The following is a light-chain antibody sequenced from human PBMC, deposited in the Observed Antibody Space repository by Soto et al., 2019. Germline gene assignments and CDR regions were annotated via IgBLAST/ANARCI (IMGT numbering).Light chain of an antibody. CDR1: QSISSY. Sequence: EIVLTQSPATLSLSPGERATLSCRASQSISSYLAWYQQKTGQAPRLLIYDASNRAAGIPARFSGSGSGTDFTLTTSSLQPEDFALYYCQQRSYWPTFGQGTPVEIK. CDR2: DAS. V-gene: IGKV3-11*01. J-gene: IGKJ1*01. CDR3: QQRSYWPT.